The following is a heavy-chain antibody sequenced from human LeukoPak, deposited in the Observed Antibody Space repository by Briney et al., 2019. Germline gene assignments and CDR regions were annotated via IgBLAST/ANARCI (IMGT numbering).Heavy chain of an antibody. V-gene: IGHV3-7*01. J-gene: IGHJ6*02. CDR1: GFTFSSQW. CDR3: ARDRAYQYYDLLTGYYYYYGLDV. CDR2: IKEDGSEK. Sequence: GGSPRLSCAASGFTFSSQWMSWVRQAPGKGLEWVGNIKEDGSEKYYVDSVKGRFTISRDNAGNSLYLQMNSLRAEDTAVYFCARDRAYQYYDLLTGYYYYYGLDVWGQGTTVTVSS. D-gene: IGHD3-9*01.